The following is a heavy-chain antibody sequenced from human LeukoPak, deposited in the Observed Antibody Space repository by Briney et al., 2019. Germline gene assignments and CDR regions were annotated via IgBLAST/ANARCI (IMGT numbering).Heavy chain of an antibody. CDR3: ASRGYSYGQTIDC. Sequence: GGSLRLSSAASGFTVSSNYMSWVRQAPGKGLEWVSVIYSGGSTYYADSVKGRFTISRDNSKNTLYLQMNSLRAEDTAVYYCASRGYSYGQTIDCWGQGSLVTVSS. CDR2: IYSGGST. CDR1: GFTVSSNY. J-gene: IGHJ4*02. V-gene: IGHV3-66*02. D-gene: IGHD5-18*01.